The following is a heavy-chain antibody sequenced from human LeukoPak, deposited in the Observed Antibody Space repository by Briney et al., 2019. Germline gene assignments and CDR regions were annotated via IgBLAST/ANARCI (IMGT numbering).Heavy chain of an antibody. V-gene: IGHV1-2*02. D-gene: IGHD3-9*01. CDR3: ARDLGYYDIVTGYYIGYFDS. J-gene: IGHJ4*02. CDR2: INPNTGDT. Sequence: ASVKVSCKASGYTFTGYYIHWVRQAPGQGLEWMGWINPNTGDTNYAQKFQGRVTMTRDTSISTAYMELSGLRSDDTAVYYCARDLGYYDIVTGYYIGYFDSCGQGTLVTVSS. CDR1: GYTFTGYY.